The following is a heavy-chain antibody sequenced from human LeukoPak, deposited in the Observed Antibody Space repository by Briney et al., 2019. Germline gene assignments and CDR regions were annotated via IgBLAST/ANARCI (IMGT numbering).Heavy chain of an antibody. Sequence: ASVKVSCKASGYTFTSYYMHWVRQAPGQGLEWMGIINPSGGSTSYAQKFQGRVTITADESTSTAYMELSSLRSEDTAVYYCASCIVAAGRVSCHYMDVWGKGTTVTISS. CDR2: INPSGGST. CDR1: GYTFTSYY. D-gene: IGHD6-13*01. CDR3: ASCIVAAGRVSCHYMDV. J-gene: IGHJ6*03. V-gene: IGHV1-46*01.